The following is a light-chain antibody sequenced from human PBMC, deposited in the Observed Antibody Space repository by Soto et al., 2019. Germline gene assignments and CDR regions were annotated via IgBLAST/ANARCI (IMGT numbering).Light chain of an antibody. Sequence: ELVLTQSPGSLSLSPGERATLSCRASQSVSSYLAWYQQRPGQAPRLLIYGASNRATGFPDRFSGSGSGTDFSLTISRLEPEDSAVYYCQQYSSPPRTFGQGTKVEIK. J-gene: IGKJ1*01. CDR2: GAS. V-gene: IGKV3-20*01. CDR3: QQYSSPPRT. CDR1: QSVSSY.